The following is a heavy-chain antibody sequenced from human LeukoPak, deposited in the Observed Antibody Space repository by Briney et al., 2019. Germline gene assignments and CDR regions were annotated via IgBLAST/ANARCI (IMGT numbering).Heavy chain of an antibody. Sequence: ASVKVSCKASGYTFTSFDINWVRQAAGQGLEWMGWMNPNSGNTGYAQKFQGRVTMTRDTSINTAYMELNSLTSEDTAIYYCVRGHIVVVPAAIRNCGGDCYSDWFFDLWGRGALVTVSS. CDR3: VRGHIVVVPAAIRNCGGDCYSDWFFDL. J-gene: IGHJ2*01. V-gene: IGHV1-8*01. CDR2: MNPNSGNT. D-gene: IGHD2-2*01. CDR1: GYTFTSFD.